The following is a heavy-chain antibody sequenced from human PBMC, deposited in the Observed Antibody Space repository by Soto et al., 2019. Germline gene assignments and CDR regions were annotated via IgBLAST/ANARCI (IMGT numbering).Heavy chain of an antibody. D-gene: IGHD3-22*01. CDR3: ARLNYYYDSSGYHIWFDP. Sequence: SETLSLTCTVSGGSISSSSYYWGWIRQPPGKGLVWIVCIYYSGSTYYNSSLKSRVTISVDTSKILFSLKLSSVTAADTAVYYCARLNYYYDSSGYHIWFDPWGQGTLVTVSS. V-gene: IGHV4-39*01. CDR2: IYYSGST. J-gene: IGHJ5*02. CDR1: GGSISSSSYY.